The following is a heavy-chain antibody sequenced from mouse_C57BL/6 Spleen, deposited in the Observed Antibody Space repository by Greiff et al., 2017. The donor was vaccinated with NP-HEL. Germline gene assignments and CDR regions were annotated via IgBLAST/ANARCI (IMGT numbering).Heavy chain of an antibody. CDR3: ARLSYYYYAMDY. D-gene: IGHD1-1*01. J-gene: IGHJ4*01. V-gene: IGHV7-3*01. CDR2: IRNKANGYTT. Sequence: EVQGVESGGGLVQPGGSLSLSCAASGFTFTDYYMSWVRQPPGKALEWLGFIRNKANGYTTEYSASVKGRFTISRDNSQRILYLQMNALRAEDSATYYCARLSYYYYAMDYWGQGTSVTVSS. CDR1: GFTFTDYY.